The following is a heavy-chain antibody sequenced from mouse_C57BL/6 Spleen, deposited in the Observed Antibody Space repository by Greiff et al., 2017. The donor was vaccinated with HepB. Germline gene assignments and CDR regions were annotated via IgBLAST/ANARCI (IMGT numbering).Heavy chain of an antibody. CDR2: ISSGGDYI. V-gene: IGHV5-9-1*02. CDR3: TRDGGLGYWYFDV. CDR1: GFTFSSYA. D-gene: IGHD2-2*01. J-gene: IGHJ1*03. Sequence: EVKLVESGEGLVKPGGSLKLSCAASGFTFSSYAMSWVRQTPEKRLEWVAYISSGGDYIYYADTVKGRFTISRDNARNTLYLQMSSLKSEDTAMYYCTRDGGLGYWYFDVWGTGTTVTVSS.